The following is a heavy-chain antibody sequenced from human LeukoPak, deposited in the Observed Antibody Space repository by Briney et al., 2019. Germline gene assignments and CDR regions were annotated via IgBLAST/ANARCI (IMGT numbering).Heavy chain of an antibody. CDR2: TKQDESTR. CDR1: GFTFSNYW. V-gene: IGHV3-7*01. J-gene: IGHJ4*02. CDR3: ARDDGGSLDY. D-gene: IGHD1-26*01. Sequence: PGGSLRLSCAASGFTFSNYWMAWVRQAPGKGLEWVANTKQDESTRNYVDSVKGRFTISRDNAQNSLYLQMNSLRAEDTAVYYCARDDGGSLDYWGQGTLVTVSS.